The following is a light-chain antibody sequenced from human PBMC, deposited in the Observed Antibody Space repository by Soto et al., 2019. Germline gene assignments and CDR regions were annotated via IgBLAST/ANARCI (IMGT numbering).Light chain of an antibody. J-gene: IGKJ5*01. CDR1: QTITRY. V-gene: IGKV1-39*01. CDR3: QQTYTTPLTT. Sequence: DIQMTQSPSSLSASLGDRVTITCRASQTITRYLNWYQQKPGQAPKLLIYTASTLQSGVPSRFSGSGSGTDFTLTISSLQPEDFATYYCQQTYTTPLTTFGQGTRLEIK. CDR2: TAS.